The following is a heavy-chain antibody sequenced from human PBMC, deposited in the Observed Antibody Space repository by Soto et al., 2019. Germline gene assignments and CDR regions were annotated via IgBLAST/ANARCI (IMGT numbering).Heavy chain of an antibody. CDR1: GYSFATYW. CDR2: IYPDDSDT. CDR3: ARQRYGGKYYYGMDV. V-gene: IGHV5-51*01. J-gene: IGHJ6*02. D-gene: IGHD5-18*01. Sequence: GESLKISCKGSGYSFATYWIGWVRQMPGKGLEWIVIIYPDDSDTRYSPSFQGQVTISADNSISTAYVQWSSLKASDTAMYYCARQRYGGKYYYGMDVWGQGTTVTVSS.